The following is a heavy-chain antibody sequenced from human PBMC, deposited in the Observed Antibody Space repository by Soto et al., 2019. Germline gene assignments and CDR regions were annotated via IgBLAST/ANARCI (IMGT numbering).Heavy chain of an antibody. J-gene: IGHJ6*02. CDR2: ISWDGGST. Sequence: GGSLRLSCAASGFTFDDYTMHWVRQAPGKGLEWVSLISWDGGSTYYADSVKGRFTISRDNSKNSLYLQMNSLRTEDTALYYCATHNFRYLGPYGMDVWGQGTTVTVSS. CDR1: GFTFDDYT. V-gene: IGHV3-43*01. CDR3: ATHNFRYLGPYGMDV. D-gene: IGHD1-20*01.